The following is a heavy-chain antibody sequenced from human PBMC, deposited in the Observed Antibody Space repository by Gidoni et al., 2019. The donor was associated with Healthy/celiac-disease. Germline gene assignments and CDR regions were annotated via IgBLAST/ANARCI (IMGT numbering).Heavy chain of an antibody. V-gene: IGHV3-23*01. J-gene: IGHJ4*02. CDR2: ISGSGGST. Sequence: EVPLLETGGGLVQPGGSLRRSWPASGFTFSSYAMTWVRQAPGKGLEWVSAISGSGGSTYYADSVKGRFTISRDNSKNTLYLQMNSLRAEDTAVYYCASHWQQLVDYWGQGTLVTVSS. CDR3: ASHWQQLVDY. D-gene: IGHD6-13*01. CDR1: GFTFSSYA.